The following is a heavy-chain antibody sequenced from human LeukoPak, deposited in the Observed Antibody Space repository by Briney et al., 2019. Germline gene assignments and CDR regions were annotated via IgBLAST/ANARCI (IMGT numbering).Heavy chain of an antibody. CDR3: ARVGRDCSDINCYWADWFDP. Sequence: EASVTVSCKASGYTFSTYGITWVREAPGQGPEWLGWISGSTGSTHYAQAVQGRVTITTDTSTATPYMGLRSLRSDDTAVYYCARVGRDCSDINCYWADWFDPWGQGTLVIVSS. V-gene: IGHV1-18*01. CDR1: GYTFSTYG. CDR2: ISGSTGST. D-gene: IGHD2-2*01. J-gene: IGHJ5*02.